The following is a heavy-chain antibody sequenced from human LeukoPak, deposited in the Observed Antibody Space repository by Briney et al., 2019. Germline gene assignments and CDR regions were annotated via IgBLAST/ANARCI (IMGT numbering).Heavy chain of an antibody. Sequence: GGSLRLSCAASGFTFSSYGMSWVRQAPGKGLEWVSAISGSGGSTYYADSVKGRFTISRDNSKNTLYLQMNSLRAEDTAVYYCAASITMIVVVMNAFDIWGQGTMVTVSS. V-gene: IGHV3-23*01. D-gene: IGHD3-22*01. CDR3: AASITMIVVVMNAFDI. J-gene: IGHJ3*02. CDR2: ISGSGGST. CDR1: GFTFSSYG.